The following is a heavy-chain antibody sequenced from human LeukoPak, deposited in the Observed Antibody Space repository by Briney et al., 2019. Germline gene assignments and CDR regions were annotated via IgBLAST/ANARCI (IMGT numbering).Heavy chain of an antibody. D-gene: IGHD3-10*01. CDR2: ISSSGSTI. Sequence: QPGGSLRLSCAASGFTFSSYEMNWVRQAPGKGLEWVSYISSSGSTIYYADSVKGRFTISRDNAKNSLYLQMNSLRAEDTAVYYCAKGPPPHLLWFGELRTYYMDVWGKGTTVTISS. CDR3: AKGPPPHLLWFGELRTYYMDV. CDR1: GFTFSSYE. V-gene: IGHV3-48*03. J-gene: IGHJ6*03.